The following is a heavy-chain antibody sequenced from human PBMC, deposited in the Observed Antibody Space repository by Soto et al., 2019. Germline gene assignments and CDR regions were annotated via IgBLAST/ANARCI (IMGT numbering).Heavy chain of an antibody. CDR3: AKDVGYSSGWYYSYYYYGMDG. D-gene: IGHD6-19*01. V-gene: IGHV3-30*02. CDR2: VQNDGIDK. Sequence: PGGSLRLSCAASGFTFSSYGIHWVRQAPGKGLEWVAFVQNDGIDKYYGDSVKGRFAISRDNSKNTVYLQMNSLRAEDTAVYYCAKDVGYSSGWYYSYYYYGMDGWGQGTTVTVAS. CDR1: GFTFSSYG. J-gene: IGHJ6*02.